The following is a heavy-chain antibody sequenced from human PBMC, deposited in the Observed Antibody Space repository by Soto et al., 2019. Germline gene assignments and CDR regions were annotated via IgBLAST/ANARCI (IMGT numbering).Heavy chain of an antibody. CDR1: GDSISSDKW. CDR3: ARGERQQQRDY. J-gene: IGHJ4*02. Sequence: SETLSLTCAVSGDSISSDKWWSWVRQPPGKGLEWIGEVCHSGNTNYNPSLKSRVIISVDKSKNQFSLKLSSVTDADTAMYYCARGERQQQRDYWGQGTLVTAPQ. CDR2: VCHSGNT. V-gene: IGHV4-4*02. D-gene: IGHD6-13*01.